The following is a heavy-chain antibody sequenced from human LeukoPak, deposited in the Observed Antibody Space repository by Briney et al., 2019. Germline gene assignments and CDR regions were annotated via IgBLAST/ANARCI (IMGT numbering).Heavy chain of an antibody. D-gene: IGHD2-21*02. CDR2: ISGSGGST. Sequence: GASLRLSCAASGFTFSSYAMSWVRQAPGKGLEWVSAISGSGGSTYYADSVKGRFTISRDNSKNTLYLQMNSLRAEDTAVYYCAKVARVVVTANLYFDYWGQGTLVTVSS. CDR1: GFTFSSYA. J-gene: IGHJ4*02. V-gene: IGHV3-23*01. CDR3: AKVARVVVTANLYFDY.